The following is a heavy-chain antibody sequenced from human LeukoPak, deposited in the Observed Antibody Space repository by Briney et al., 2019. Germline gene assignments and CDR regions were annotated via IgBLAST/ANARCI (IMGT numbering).Heavy chain of an antibody. CDR1: GYSFTTYW. CDR3: ARRLTAPDAFDI. Sequence: GESLKISCKGSGYSFTTYWIGWVRQMPGKGLEWIGSIYPGDSDTRYSPSFQGQVTISADKSISTAYLQWSSLKASDTAMYYCARRLTAPDAFDIWGQGTMVTVSS. V-gene: IGHV5-51*01. J-gene: IGHJ3*02. CDR2: IYPGDSDT. D-gene: IGHD7-27*01.